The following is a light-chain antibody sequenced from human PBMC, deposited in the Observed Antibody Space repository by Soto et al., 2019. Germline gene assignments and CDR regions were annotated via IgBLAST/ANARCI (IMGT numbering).Light chain of an antibody. J-gene: IGLJ1*01. CDR3: SSYTGSSTPYV. Sequence: QSALTQSASVSGSPGQSITISCTGTSSDIGAYNYASWYQQHPGKAPKPMIFGVRNRPSGVSNRFSGSKSGNTASLTISGLQDEDEADYYCSSYTGSSTPYVFGTGTKVTVL. CDR2: GVR. CDR1: SSDIGAYNY. V-gene: IGLV2-14*01.